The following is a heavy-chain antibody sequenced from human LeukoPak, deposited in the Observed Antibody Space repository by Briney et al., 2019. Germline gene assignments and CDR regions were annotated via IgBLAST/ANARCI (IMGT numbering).Heavy chain of an antibody. CDR2: ISGSGGST. V-gene: IGHV3-23*01. J-gene: IGHJ4*02. CDR3: AKDRGLVGSTPSNFDY. D-gene: IGHD1-26*01. Sequence: GGSLRLPCAASGFTFSSNAMNWVRQAPGKGLEWVSGISGSGGSTYSADSVKGRFTISRDNSKKTVYLQMNSLRAEDTAVYYCAKDRGLVGSTPSNFDYWGQGTLVTVSS. CDR1: GFTFSSNA.